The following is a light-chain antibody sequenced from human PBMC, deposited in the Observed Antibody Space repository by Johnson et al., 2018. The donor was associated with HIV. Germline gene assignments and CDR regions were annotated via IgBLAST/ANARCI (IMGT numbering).Light chain of an antibody. Sequence: QSVLTQPPSVSAAPGQKVTISCSGSSSNIGNNYVSWYQQLPGTVPKLLIYDNNKRPSGIPDRFSGSKSGTSATLGITGLQTGDEADYYCGTWDSGLCAVYVFGPGTKVTVL. J-gene: IGLJ1*01. V-gene: IGLV1-51*01. CDR2: DNN. CDR1: SSNIGNNY. CDR3: GTWDSGLCAVYV.